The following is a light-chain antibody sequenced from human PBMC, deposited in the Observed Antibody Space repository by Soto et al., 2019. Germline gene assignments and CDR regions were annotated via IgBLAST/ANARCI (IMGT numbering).Light chain of an antibody. CDR1: QSVRNN. Sequence: EIVMTQSPATLSVSPGDTVTLSCRASQSVRNNLAWYQQKPGQAPRLLIYGASTRATGIPARFSGSGSGTDFTLTISSLQSDDFALYYCQQYNNWPPITFGQGTRLEIK. CDR3: QQYNNWPPIT. J-gene: IGKJ5*01. CDR2: GAS. V-gene: IGKV3-15*01.